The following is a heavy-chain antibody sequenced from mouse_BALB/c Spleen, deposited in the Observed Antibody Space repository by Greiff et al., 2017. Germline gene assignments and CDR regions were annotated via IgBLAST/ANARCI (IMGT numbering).Heavy chain of an antibody. V-gene: IGHV2-9*02. J-gene: IGHJ1*01. CDR3: ARDDDGYIDV. Sequence: QVQLKESGPGLVAPSQSLSITCTVSGFSLTSYGVHWVRQPPGKGLEWLGVIWAGGSTNYNSALMSRLSISKDNSKSQVFLKMNSLQTDDTAMYYCARDDDGYIDVWGAGTTVTVSS. CDR1: GFSLTSYG. CDR2: IWAGGST. D-gene: IGHD2-12*01.